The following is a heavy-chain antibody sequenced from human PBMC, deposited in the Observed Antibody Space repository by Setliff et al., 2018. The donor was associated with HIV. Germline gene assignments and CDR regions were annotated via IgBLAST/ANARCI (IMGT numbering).Heavy chain of an antibody. Sequence: PGESLKVSCKASGYTFINYGITWVRQAPGQGLEWMGWINGYNGNTHPAQTVQGRVTMTTDTSTSTAYMELRSLRFDDTAVYYCARLTSYYDSSGQPQGALEIWGQGTMVTVSS. CDR1: GYTFINYG. CDR3: ARLTSYYDSSGQPQGALEI. CDR2: INGYNGNT. V-gene: IGHV1-18*01. D-gene: IGHD3-22*01. J-gene: IGHJ3*02.